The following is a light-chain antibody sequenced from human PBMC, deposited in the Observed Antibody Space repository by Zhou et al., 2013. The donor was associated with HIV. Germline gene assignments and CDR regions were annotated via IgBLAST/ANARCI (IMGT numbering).Light chain of an antibody. J-gene: IGKJ4*01. CDR3: QQFDHVPLS. Sequence: DFQLTQSPSFLSASVGDRVTITCRASQGISSFLAWYQQKPGKAPKLLIYAASTLQSGVPSRFSGSGSGTDFTFTISSLQPEDFATYYCQQFDHVPLSFGGGTKVEIK. CDR2: AAS. V-gene: IGKV1-9*01. CDR1: QGISSF.